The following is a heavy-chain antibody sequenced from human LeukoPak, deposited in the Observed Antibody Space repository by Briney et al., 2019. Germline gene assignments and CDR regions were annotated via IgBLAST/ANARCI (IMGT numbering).Heavy chain of an antibody. CDR3: ARHFSGSPYYFDY. CDR1: GGSFSGYY. Sequence: SETLSLTCAVYGGSFSGYYWSWIRQPPGKGLEWIGEINHSGSTNYNPSLKSRVTISVDTSKNQFSLKLSSVTAADTAVYYCARHFSGSPYYFDYWGQGTLVTVPS. V-gene: IGHV4-34*01. J-gene: IGHJ4*02. D-gene: IGHD1-26*01. CDR2: INHSGST.